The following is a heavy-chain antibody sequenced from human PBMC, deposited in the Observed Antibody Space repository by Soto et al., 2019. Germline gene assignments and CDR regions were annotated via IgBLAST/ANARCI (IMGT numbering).Heavy chain of an antibody. V-gene: IGHV3-43*01. D-gene: IGHD5-12*01. CDR2: ITWDGGST. J-gene: IGHJ4*02. Sequence: EVQLVTSGGVVVQPGGSLTLSCVASGLSLHDYAMHWVRQAPGKGLEWVSPITWDGGSTRYADSVRGRFTISRDNSKNSLYLQMNSLTTEDTAFYYCAKELTVATVDYWGQGTLVTVSS. CDR1: GLSLHDYA. CDR3: AKELTVATVDY.